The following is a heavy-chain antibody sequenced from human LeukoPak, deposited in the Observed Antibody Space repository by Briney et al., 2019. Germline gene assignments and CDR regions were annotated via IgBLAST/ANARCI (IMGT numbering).Heavy chain of an antibody. CDR3: ARDLYSGSYRHFDY. CDR2: VSAYNGNT. Sequence: ASVKVSCKASGGTFSSYAISWVRQAPGQGLEWMGWVSAYNGNTNYAQKLQGRVTMTTDTSTSTAYMELRSLRSDDTAVYYCARDLYSGSYRHFDYWGQGTLVTVSS. V-gene: IGHV1-18*01. CDR1: GGTFSSYA. J-gene: IGHJ4*02. D-gene: IGHD1-26*01.